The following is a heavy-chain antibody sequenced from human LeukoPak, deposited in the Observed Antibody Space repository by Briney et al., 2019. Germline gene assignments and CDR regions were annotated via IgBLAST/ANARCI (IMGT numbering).Heavy chain of an antibody. CDR2: ISAYNGNT. J-gene: IGHJ4*02. CDR3: ATVEYYYDSSGYSHDKYYFDY. CDR1: GYTFTSYG. V-gene: IGHV1-18*01. D-gene: IGHD3-22*01. Sequence: ASVKVSCKASGYTFTSYGISWVRQAPGQGLEWMGWISAYNGNTNYAQKLQGRVTMTTDTSTSTAYTELRSLRSDDTAVYYCATVEYYYDSSGYSHDKYYFDYWGQGTLVTVSS.